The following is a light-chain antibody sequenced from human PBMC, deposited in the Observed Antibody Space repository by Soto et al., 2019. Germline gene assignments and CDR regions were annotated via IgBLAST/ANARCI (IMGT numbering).Light chain of an antibody. CDR3: QQYDSYSGYT. Sequence: DIQMTQSPSTLSASGGDRVTITCRAIQSISSWLAWYQQNPGKAPKFMIYDASSLESGVPSRFSGSVSGTEFTLTISSLQPDDFATYYCQQYDSYSGYTFGQGTKLEIK. CDR1: QSISSW. V-gene: IGKV1-5*01. J-gene: IGKJ2*01. CDR2: DAS.